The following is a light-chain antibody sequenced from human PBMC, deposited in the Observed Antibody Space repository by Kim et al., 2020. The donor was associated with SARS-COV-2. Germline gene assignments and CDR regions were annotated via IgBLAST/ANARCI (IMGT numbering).Light chain of an antibody. V-gene: IGKV1-39*01. J-gene: IGKJ1*01. CDR1: QIIANY. Sequence: TSVGDRVTITCRASQIIANYLNWYQQKPGKAPKLVIYAASTLQTGVPSRFSGSGSGTDFTLTIRNLQPEDFATYFCQQSYSAPPTFGQGTKVDIK. CDR3: QQSYSAPPT. CDR2: AAS.